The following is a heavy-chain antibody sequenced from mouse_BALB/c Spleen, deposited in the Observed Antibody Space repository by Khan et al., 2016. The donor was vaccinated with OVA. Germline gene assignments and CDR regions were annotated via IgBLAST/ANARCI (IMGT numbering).Heavy chain of an antibody. D-gene: IGHD2-14*01. Sequence: QQQLKESGPGLVQPSQSLSITCTVSGFSLNTYGIHWIRQSQGKGLEWLGVIRSGGSTDYNGAFISRLNITKDNSKSQVFFKMNSLQADDTAIYYCARNSYMYDFTYWGQGTLVTVSA. V-gene: IGHV2-2*01. CDR3: ARNSYMYDFTY. J-gene: IGHJ3*01. CDR1: GFSLNTYG. CDR2: IRSGGST.